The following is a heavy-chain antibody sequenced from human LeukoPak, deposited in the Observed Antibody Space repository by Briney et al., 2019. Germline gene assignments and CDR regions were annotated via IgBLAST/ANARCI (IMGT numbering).Heavy chain of an antibody. CDR1: GFTFSTYT. D-gene: IGHD3-22*01. CDR2: IYSGGST. J-gene: IGHJ5*02. CDR3: ARSYDSSGSNWFDP. Sequence: GGSLRLSCAASGFTFSTYTMNWVRQAPGKGLEWVSVIYSGGSTYYADSVKGRFTISRDNSKNTLYLQMNSLRAEDTAVYYCARSYDSSGSNWFDPWGQGTLVTVSS. V-gene: IGHV3-66*01.